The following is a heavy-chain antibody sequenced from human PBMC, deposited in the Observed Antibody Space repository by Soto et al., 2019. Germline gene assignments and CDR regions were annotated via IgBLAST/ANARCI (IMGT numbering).Heavy chain of an antibody. CDR1: GLIFEDYG. CDR2: ISWNSETI. D-gene: IGHD3-3*01. V-gene: IGHV3-9*01. Sequence: GGSLRLSCAGSGLIFEDYGMHWVRQAPGKGLEWVAGISWNSETIAYADSVKGRFTISRDNTKNSLYLEMNNVRTEDTALYYCAKVGSFAVVEFEHWGQGTQVTVSS. J-gene: IGHJ4*02. CDR3: AKVGSFAVVEFEH.